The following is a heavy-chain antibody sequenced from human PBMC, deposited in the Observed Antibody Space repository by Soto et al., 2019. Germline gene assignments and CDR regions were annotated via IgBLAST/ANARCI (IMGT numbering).Heavy chain of an antibody. CDR2: IIPIFGTA. CDR3: ARAWGGSTYYYDSSGLHH. V-gene: IGHV1-69*05. Sequence: SVKVSCKASGGTFRNYGISWVRQAPGQGLEWVGGIIPIFGTAKYAQKFQGRVTMTRDTSISTAYMELSRLRSDDTAVYYCARAWGGSTYYYDSSGLHHWGQGTLVTVSS. J-gene: IGHJ5*02. CDR1: GGTFRNYG. D-gene: IGHD3-22*01.